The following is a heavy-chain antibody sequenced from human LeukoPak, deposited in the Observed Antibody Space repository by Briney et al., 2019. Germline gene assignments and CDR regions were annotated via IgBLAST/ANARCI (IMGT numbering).Heavy chain of an antibody. V-gene: IGHV3-23*01. J-gene: IGHJ4*02. CDR2: IYENGGTT. Sequence: GGSLRLSCEGSGFTFRSHAMSWVRQAPEKGLEFVSGIYENGGTTYYADSVKGRFSISRDNSKNTLYLQMDSLRGEDTAVYYCAKDFRIGYSAHFDYWGQGALVTVSS. CDR3: AKDFRIGYSAHFDY. CDR1: GFTFRSHA. D-gene: IGHD2-21*01.